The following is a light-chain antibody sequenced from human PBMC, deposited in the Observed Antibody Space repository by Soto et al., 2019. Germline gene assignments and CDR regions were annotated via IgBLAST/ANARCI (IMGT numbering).Light chain of an antibody. Sequence: QSVLTQPASVSGSPGQSITISCSGTSSDVGGYDYVSWFQQHPGKVPKVLIYDVYNRPSGVSDRFSGSKSGNTASLTISGLQADDEAEYYCYSYTSFSTYVFGTGTKLTVL. CDR1: SSDVGGYDY. CDR2: DVY. J-gene: IGLJ1*01. CDR3: YSYTSFSTYV. V-gene: IGLV2-14*03.